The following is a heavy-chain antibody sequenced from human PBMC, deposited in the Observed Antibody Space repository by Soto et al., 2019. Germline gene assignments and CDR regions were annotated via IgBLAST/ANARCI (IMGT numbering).Heavy chain of an antibody. V-gene: IGHV4-4*02. CDR3: VRVVWGVPSPGTSGWFDP. Sequence: PSESLSPTCPLSGDSHLGINWWSWVPQSPGKGLEWIGEIYHSGNTNYNPSLKGRATLSVDKSKNQFSLRLNSVTAADTAVYYCVRVVWGVPSPGTSGWFDPWGQGTLVTVSS. D-gene: IGHD6-13*01. CDR2: IYHSGNT. CDR1: GDSHLGINW. J-gene: IGHJ5*02.